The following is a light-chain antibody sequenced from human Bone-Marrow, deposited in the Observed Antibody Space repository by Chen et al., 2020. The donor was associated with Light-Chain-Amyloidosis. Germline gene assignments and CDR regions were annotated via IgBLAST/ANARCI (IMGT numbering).Light chain of an antibody. Sequence: SYVLTQPSSVSVAPGQTATIACGGNNIGTTSGHWYRQTPGQAPLLVVYDDSDRPSGIPERLSGSNSGNTATLTISRVEAGDEADYYCQVLDRSSDRPVFGGGTKLTVL. CDR3: QVLDRSSDRPV. CDR1: NIGTTS. J-gene: IGLJ3*02. V-gene: IGLV3-21*02. CDR2: DDS.